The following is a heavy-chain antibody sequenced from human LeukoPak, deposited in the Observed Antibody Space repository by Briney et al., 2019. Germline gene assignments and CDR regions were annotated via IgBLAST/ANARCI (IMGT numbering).Heavy chain of an antibody. V-gene: IGHV1-24*01. CDR1: GYTLTELS. D-gene: IGHD4-17*01. CDR3: ATVDMTTVTTQYFDY. CDR2: FDPEDGET. Sequence: ASVKVSCKVSGYTLTELSMHWVRQAPGKGLEWMGGFDPEDGETIYAQKFQGRVTMTEDTSTDTAYMELSRLRSEDTAVYYCATVDMTTVTTQYFDYWGQGTLVTVSS. J-gene: IGHJ4*02.